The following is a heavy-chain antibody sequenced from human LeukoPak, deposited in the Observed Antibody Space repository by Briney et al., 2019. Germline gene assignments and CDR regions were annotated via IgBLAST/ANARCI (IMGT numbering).Heavy chain of an antibody. D-gene: IGHD6-6*01. CDR3: AKGGTESSSSRSGFDI. Sequence: GGSLRLSCAASGFTFSSYAMSWVRQAPGKGLEWVSAISGSGGSTYYADSVKGRFTISRDNSKNTLYLQMNSLRAEDTAVYYCAKGGTESSSSRSGFDIWGQGTMVTVSS. V-gene: IGHV3-23*01. J-gene: IGHJ3*02. CDR1: GFTFSSYA. CDR2: ISGSGGST.